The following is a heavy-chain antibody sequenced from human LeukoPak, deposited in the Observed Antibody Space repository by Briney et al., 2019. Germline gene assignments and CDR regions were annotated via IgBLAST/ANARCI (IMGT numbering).Heavy chain of an antibody. J-gene: IGHJ6*03. CDR2: ISGSGGST. CDR1: GFTFSSYA. V-gene: IGHV3-23*01. CDR3: ANPPDTVTDVYYYYYMDV. Sequence: PGGSLRLSCAASGFTFSSYAMSWVRQAPGKGLEWVSAISGSGGSTYYADSVKGRFTISRDNSKNTLYLQMNSLRAEDTAVYYCANPPDTVTDVYYYYYMDVWGKGTTVTVSS. D-gene: IGHD4-17*01.